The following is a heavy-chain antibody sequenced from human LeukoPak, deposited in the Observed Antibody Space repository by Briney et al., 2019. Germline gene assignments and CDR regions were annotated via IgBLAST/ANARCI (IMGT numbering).Heavy chain of an antibody. CDR2: INPNSGGT. Sequence: ASVKVSCKASGYTFTGYYMHWVRQAPGQGREWMGWINPNSGGTNYVQKFQGRVTMTRDTSISTAYMELSRLRSDDTAVYYCARDSSSWYSYYYYMDVWGKGTTVTISS. D-gene: IGHD6-13*01. V-gene: IGHV1-2*02. CDR3: ARDSSSWYSYYYYMDV. J-gene: IGHJ6*03. CDR1: GYTFTGYY.